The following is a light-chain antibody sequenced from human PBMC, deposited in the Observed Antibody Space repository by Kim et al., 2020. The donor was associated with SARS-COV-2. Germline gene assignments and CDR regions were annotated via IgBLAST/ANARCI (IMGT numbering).Light chain of an antibody. V-gene: IGLV3-1*01. CDR3: QAWDTTVV. CDR1: QLGDKY. Sequence: VSMAPGQTASITCSGDQLGDKYVCWYQQKPGQSPVLVIYQDKNRPSGIPERFSGSNSGNTATLTISGTQAMDEADYYCQAWDTTVVFGGGTKLTVL. CDR2: QDK. J-gene: IGLJ2*01.